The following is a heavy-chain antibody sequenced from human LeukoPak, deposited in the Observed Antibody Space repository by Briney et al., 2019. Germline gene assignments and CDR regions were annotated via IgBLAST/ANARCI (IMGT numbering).Heavy chain of an antibody. V-gene: IGHV3-23*01. J-gene: IGHJ4*02. Sequence: GGSLRPSCAASGFTFRSYWMHWVRQAPGKGLEWVSTISGSGGSTNHADSVKGRFTISRDDSKNTLYLQMNSLRAEDTAVYYCARDLGVAVAGTGAFDYWGQGTLVTVSS. D-gene: IGHD6-19*01. CDR1: GFTFRSYW. CDR2: ISGSGGST. CDR3: ARDLGVAVAGTGAFDY.